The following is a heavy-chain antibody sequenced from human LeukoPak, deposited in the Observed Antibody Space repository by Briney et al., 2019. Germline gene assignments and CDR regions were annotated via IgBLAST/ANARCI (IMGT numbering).Heavy chain of an antibody. V-gene: IGHV1-2*02. D-gene: IGHD3-22*01. J-gene: IGHJ4*02. CDR3: ARDPRDSSGYYSPGLRLDY. CDR2: INPNSGGT. CDR1: GYTFTGYY. Sequence: ASVEVSCKASGYTFTGYYTHWVRQAPGQGLEWMGWINPNSGGTNYAQKFQGRVTMTRDMSISTAYMELSRLRSDDTAVYYCARDPRDSSGYYSPGLRLDYWGQGTLVTVSS.